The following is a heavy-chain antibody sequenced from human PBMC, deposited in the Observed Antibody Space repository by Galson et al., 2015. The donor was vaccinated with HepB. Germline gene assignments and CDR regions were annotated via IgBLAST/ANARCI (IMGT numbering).Heavy chain of an antibody. V-gene: IGHV3-30-3*01. CDR1: GFTFSSYA. D-gene: IGHD3-3*01. CDR2: ISYDGSNK. J-gene: IGHJ4*02. Sequence: SLRLSCAASGFTFSSYAMHWVRQAPGKGLEWVAVISYDGSNKYYADSVKGRFTISRDNSKNTLYLQMNSLRAEDTAVYYCARGDYDFWSGYYSGSGFDYWGQGTLVTVSS. CDR3: ARGDYDFWSGYYSGSGFDY.